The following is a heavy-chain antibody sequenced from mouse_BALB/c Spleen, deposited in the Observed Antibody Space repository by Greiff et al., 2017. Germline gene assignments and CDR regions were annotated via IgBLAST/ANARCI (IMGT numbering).Heavy chain of an antibody. Sequence: VQGVESGPGLVAPSQSLSITCTVSGFSLSRYSVHWVRQPPGKGLEWLGMIWGGGSTDYNSALKSRLSISKDNSKSQVFLKMNSLQTDDTAMYYCARNLDAGTGGAMDYWGQGTSVTVSS. CDR3: ARNLDAGTGGAMDY. J-gene: IGHJ4*01. D-gene: IGHD2-14*01. CDR2: IWGGGST. V-gene: IGHV2-6-4*01. CDR1: GFSLSRYS.